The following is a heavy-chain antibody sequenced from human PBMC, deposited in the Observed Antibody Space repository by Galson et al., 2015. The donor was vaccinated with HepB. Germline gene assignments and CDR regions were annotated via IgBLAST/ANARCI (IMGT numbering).Heavy chain of an antibody. Sequence: SVKVSCKASGYTFTSYGISWVRQAPGQGLEWMGWISAYNGNTNYAQKLQGRVTMTTDTSTSTAYMELRSLRSDDTAVYYCAREKYYDSSGYYGSDAFDIWGQETMVTVSS. V-gene: IGHV1-18*04. CDR3: AREKYYDSSGYYGSDAFDI. CDR1: GYTFTSYG. J-gene: IGHJ3*02. D-gene: IGHD3-22*01. CDR2: ISAYNGNT.